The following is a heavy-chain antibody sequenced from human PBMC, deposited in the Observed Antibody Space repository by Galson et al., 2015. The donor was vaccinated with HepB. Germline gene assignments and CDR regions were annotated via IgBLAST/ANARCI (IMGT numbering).Heavy chain of an antibody. CDR3: ARDRDSSAGDNWFDP. Sequence: SLRLSCAASGFTFSSYSMNWVRQAPGEGLEWVSSISSSSSYIYYADSVKGRFTISRDNAKNSLYLQMNSLRAEDTAVYYCARDRDSSAGDNWFDPWGQGTLVTVSS. J-gene: IGHJ5*02. CDR1: GFTFSSYS. V-gene: IGHV3-21*01. D-gene: IGHD6-6*01. CDR2: ISSSSSYI.